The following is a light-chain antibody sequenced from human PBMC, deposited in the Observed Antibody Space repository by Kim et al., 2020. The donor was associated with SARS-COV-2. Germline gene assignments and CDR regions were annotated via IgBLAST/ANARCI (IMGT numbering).Light chain of an antibody. Sequence: EIVLTQSPGTLSLSPGERATLSCRASQTVPNGYLAWYQQKPAQSPRLLIYGASNRATGIPDRFSGSGSGTDFTLTISRLEPEDFAFYYCQQYGDSPSTFGPVTKVDIK. V-gene: IGKV3-20*01. CDR3: QQYGDSPST. CDR1: QTVPNGY. J-gene: IGKJ1*01. CDR2: GAS.